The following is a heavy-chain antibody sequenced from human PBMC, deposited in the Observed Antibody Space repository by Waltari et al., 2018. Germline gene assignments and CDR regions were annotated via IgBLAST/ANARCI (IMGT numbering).Heavy chain of an antibody. D-gene: IGHD6-19*01. V-gene: IGHV1-69*15. CDR1: GGTFSSYA. CDR3: ARDRRIAVAGSVFDY. Sequence: QVQLVQSGAEVKKPGSSVKVSCKASGGTFSSYAISWVRKAPGQGLEWMGRIIPIFGTANYAQKFQGRVTITADESTSTAYMELSSLRSEDTAVYYCARDRRIAVAGSVFDYWGQGTLVTVSS. CDR2: IIPIFGTA. J-gene: IGHJ4*02.